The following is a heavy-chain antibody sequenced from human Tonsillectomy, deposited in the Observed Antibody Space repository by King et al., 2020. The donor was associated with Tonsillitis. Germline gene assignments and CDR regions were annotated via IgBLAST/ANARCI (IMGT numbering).Heavy chain of an antibody. D-gene: IGHD4-17*01. CDR1: DGSISSSTYC. CDR2: IYYSGST. V-gene: IGHV4-39*01. J-gene: IGHJ4*02. CDR3: ASWGGIPYGDYVYFDY. Sequence: QLQESGPGLVKPSETLSLTCTVSDGSISSSTYCWVWIRQPPGKGLEWIGTIYYSGSTYYNPSLKSRVTISVDTSKNQFSLKLSSVTAADTAVYYCASWGGIPYGDYVYFDYWGQGTLVTVSS.